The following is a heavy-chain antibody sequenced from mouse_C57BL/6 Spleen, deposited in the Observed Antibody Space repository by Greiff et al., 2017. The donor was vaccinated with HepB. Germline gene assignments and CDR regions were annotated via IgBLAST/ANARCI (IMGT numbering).Heavy chain of an antibody. V-gene: IGHV14-4*01. CDR1: GFNIKDDY. CDR3: TDYYGSSYGAY. J-gene: IGHJ3*01. CDR2: IDPENGDT. D-gene: IGHD1-1*01. Sequence: EVQLVESGAELVRPGASVKLSCTASGFNIKDDYMHWVKQRPEQGLEWIGWIDPENGDTEYASKFQGKATITADTSSNPAYLQLSSLTSEDTAVYYCTDYYGSSYGAYWGQGTRVTVSA.